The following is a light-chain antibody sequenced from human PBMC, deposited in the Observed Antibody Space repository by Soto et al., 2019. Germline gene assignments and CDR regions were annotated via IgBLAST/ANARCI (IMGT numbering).Light chain of an antibody. CDR1: QSVSSSY. CDR2: AAS. J-gene: IGKJ1*01. CDR3: QQYGSSPRT. V-gene: IGKV3-20*01. Sequence: EIVLTQSPGTLSLSPGERATLSCRASQSVSSSYLAWYQQKPGQAPRPLIYAASSRATGIPDRFSGSGSGTDFTLTISGLEPEDFAVYYCQQYGSSPRTFGQGTKVEIK.